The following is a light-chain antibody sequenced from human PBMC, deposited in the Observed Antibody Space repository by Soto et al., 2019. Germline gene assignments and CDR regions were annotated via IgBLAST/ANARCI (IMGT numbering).Light chain of an antibody. CDR1: SSDVGGYNY. Sequence: QSALTQPPSASGSPGQSVTISCTGTSSDVGGYNYVSWYQQHPGKAPKLMIYEVSKRPSGVSDRFSGSKSGNTASLTVSGLQAEDEADYYCSSYAGSNNFDVFGTGTKLTVL. CDR3: SSYAGSNNFDV. J-gene: IGLJ1*01. V-gene: IGLV2-8*01. CDR2: EVS.